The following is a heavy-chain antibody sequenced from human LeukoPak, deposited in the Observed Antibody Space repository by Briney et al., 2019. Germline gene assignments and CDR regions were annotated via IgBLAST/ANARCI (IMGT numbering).Heavy chain of an antibody. CDR3: AKTTTGYSSGRYPGWPADY. D-gene: IGHD6-19*01. J-gene: IGHJ4*02. V-gene: IGHV3-23*01. CDR2: IFGSGGSA. Sequence: PGRSLRLSCAASGSTFNSYAMYWVRQAPGKGLEWVSGIFGSGGSAHYAASVKGRFTISRDNSKNTVYLQMNSLRAEDTAVYYCAKTTTGYSSGRYPGWPADYWGQGALVTVSS. CDR1: GSTFNSYA.